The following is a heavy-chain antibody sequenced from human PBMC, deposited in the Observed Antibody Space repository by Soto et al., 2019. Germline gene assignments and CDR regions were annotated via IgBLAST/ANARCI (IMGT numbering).Heavy chain of an antibody. Sequence: ASVKVSCKASGYTFTGYYMHWVRQAPGQGLEWMGCINPNSGGTNYAQKFQGWVTMTRDTSISTAYMELSRLRSDDTAVYYCARDLGYNWNDTHYNWFDPWGQGTLDTVSS. J-gene: IGHJ5*02. V-gene: IGHV1-2*04. CDR1: GYTFTGYY. D-gene: IGHD1-20*01. CDR3: ARDLGYNWNDTHYNWFDP. CDR2: INPNSGGT.